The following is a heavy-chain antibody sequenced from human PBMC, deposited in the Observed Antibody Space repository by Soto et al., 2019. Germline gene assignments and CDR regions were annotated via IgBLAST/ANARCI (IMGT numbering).Heavy chain of an antibody. CDR3: ARSQEVVVVPAAPIDY. CDR1: GYTFSNYY. Sequence: QVQLVQSGAEVKKPGASVKVSCKTSGYTFSNYYINWVRQAPGQGLEWMGRINPSGAGTDYAQKFQGRVTMTRVTSTSTVYMDLSSLRSEDTAVYYCARSQEVVVVPAAPIDYWGQGTLVTVSS. CDR2: INPSGAGT. V-gene: IGHV1-46*01. D-gene: IGHD2-2*01. J-gene: IGHJ4*02.